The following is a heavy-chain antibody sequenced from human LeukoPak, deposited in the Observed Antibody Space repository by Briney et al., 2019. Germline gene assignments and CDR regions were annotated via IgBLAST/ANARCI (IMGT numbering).Heavy chain of an antibody. CDR2: IYYSGST. V-gene: IGHV4-59*01. CDR3: ARLLHDSRGYYYFDY. D-gene: IGHD3-22*01. Sequence: PSETLSLTCTVSGGSISSYYRSWIRQPPGKGLEWIGYIYYSGSTNYNPSLKSRVTISVDTSKNQFSLKLSSVTAADTALYYCARLLHDSRGYYYFDYWGQGTLVTVSS. CDR1: GGSISSYY. J-gene: IGHJ4*02.